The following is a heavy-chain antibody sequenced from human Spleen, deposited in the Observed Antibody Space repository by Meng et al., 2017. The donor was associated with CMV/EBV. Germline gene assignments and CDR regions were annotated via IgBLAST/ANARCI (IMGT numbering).Heavy chain of an antibody. D-gene: IGHD3-10*01. Sequence: GSLRLSCAASGFTFSSYWMHWVRQAPGKGLVWIGSIYYSGSTYYNPSLKSRVTISVDTSKNQFSLKLSSVTAADTAVYYCARDHPNRGPSYGMDVWGQGTTVTVSS. V-gene: IGHV4-39*07. CDR3: ARDHPNRGPSYGMDV. CDR2: IYYSGST. CDR1: GFTFSSYW. J-gene: IGHJ6*02.